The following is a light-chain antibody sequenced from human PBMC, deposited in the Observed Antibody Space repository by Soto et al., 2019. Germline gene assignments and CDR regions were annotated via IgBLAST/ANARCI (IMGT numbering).Light chain of an antibody. CDR1: SSDVGGYNY. J-gene: IGLJ1*01. CDR3: CSYAGSSTFWV. V-gene: IGLV2-23*02. CDR2: EVS. Sequence: QSVLTQPASVSGSPGQSITISCTGTSSDVGGYNYVSWYQHHPGKAPKLMIYEVSKRPSGVSNRFSGSKSGNTASLTISGLQAEDEADYYCCSYAGSSTFWVFGTGTKVTVL.